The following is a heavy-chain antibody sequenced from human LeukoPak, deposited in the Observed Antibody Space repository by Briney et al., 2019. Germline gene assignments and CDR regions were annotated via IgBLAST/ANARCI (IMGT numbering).Heavy chain of an antibody. J-gene: IGHJ4*02. CDR2: INHSGST. CDR1: GGSISSGGYY. V-gene: IGHV4-39*01. D-gene: IGHD3-3*01. Sequence: TASQTLSLTCTVSGGSISSGGYYWSWIRQPPGKGLEWIGEINHSGSTNYNPSLKSRVTISVDTSKNQFSLKLSSVTAADTAVYYCARHGLGRITIFGVAPFDYWGQGTLVTVSS. CDR3: ARHGLGRITIFGVAPFDY.